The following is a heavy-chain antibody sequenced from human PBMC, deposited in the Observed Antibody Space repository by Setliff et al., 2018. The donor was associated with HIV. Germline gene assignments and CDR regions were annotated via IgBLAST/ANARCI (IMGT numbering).Heavy chain of an antibody. CDR2: FDPEDGDT. J-gene: IGHJ4*02. D-gene: IGHD6-19*01. Sequence: GVSVKVSCKVSGYTLTELSMHWVRQAPGKGLEWMGRFDPEDGDTIYAQKFQGRVTMTEDASTDTAYMQLTSLRSEDTAVYYCTTAKEVWLAEGGFDYWGQGTLVTVS. CDR3: TTAKEVWLAEGGFDY. V-gene: IGHV1-24*01. CDR1: GYTLTELS.